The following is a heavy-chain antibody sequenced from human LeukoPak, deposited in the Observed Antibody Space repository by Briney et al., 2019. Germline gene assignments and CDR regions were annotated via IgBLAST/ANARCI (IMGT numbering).Heavy chain of an antibody. CDR1: GFTFTSSA. J-gene: IGHJ6*02. CDR3: AADPSPYYGMDV. CDR2: IVVGSGNT. Sequence: SVKVSRKASGFTFTSSAVQWVRQVRGQRLEWIRWIVVGSGNTNYAQKFQERVTITRDMSTSTTYMELSSLRSEDTAVYYCAADPSPYYGMDVWGQGTTVTVSS. V-gene: IGHV1-58*01.